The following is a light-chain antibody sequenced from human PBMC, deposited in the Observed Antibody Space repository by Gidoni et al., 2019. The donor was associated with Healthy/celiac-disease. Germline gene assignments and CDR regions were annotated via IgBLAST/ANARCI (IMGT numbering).Light chain of an antibody. CDR1: QSVSSN. V-gene: IGKV3-15*01. CDR3: QQCNSWPLT. Sequence: EKVMSQPPATLSVSPGERATLSCRASQSVSSNLPWYQQKPGQAPRLLIYGASTRATGIPARFSGSGSGTEFTLTISSLQSEDFAVYYCQQCNSWPLTFGGGTKVEIK. J-gene: IGKJ4*01. CDR2: GAS.